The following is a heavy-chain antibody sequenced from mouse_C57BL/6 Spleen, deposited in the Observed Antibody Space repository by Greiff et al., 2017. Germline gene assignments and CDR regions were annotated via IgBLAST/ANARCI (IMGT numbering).Heavy chain of an antibody. J-gene: IGHJ1*03. CDR1: GYTFTDYE. CDR2: IDPETGGT. CDR3: TRQRYFDV. V-gene: IGHV1-15*01. Sequence: QVQLQQSGAELVRPGASVTLSCKASGYTFTDYEMHWVKQTPVHGLEWIGAIDPETGGTAYNQKFKGKAILTADKTSSTAYMELRSLTSEDTAVYYCTRQRYFDVWGTGTTVTVSS.